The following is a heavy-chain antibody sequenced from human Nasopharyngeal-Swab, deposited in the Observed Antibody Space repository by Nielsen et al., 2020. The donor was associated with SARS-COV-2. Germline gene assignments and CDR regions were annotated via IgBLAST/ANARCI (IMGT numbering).Heavy chain of an antibody. CDR2: ISYDGSNK. CDR1: GFTFRSYA. J-gene: IGHJ4*02. Sequence: GESLKISCAASGFTFRSYAMHWVRQAPGKGLEWVAVISYDGSNKYYADSVKGRFTISRDNSKNTLYLQMNSLRAEDTAVYYCAGSLLWFGESPGYWGQGTLVTVSS. V-gene: IGHV3-30*04. CDR3: AGSLLWFGESPGY. D-gene: IGHD3-10*01.